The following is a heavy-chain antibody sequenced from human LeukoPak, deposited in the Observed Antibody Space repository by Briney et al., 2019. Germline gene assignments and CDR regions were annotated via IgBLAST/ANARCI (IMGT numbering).Heavy chain of an antibody. CDR2: MNPDRGNT. D-gene: IGHD2-2*01. V-gene: IGHV1-8*01. CDR1: GYTFTSYD. CDR3: ARGVPTAIGNWYFDL. Sequence: GASVKVSCKASGYTFTSYDIHWVRQASGQGLEWMAWMNPDRGNTGCAQTFQGRVTMTRNSSISTAYMELSSLRSEDTAVYYCARGVPTAIGNWYFDLWGRGTLVTVSS. J-gene: IGHJ2*01.